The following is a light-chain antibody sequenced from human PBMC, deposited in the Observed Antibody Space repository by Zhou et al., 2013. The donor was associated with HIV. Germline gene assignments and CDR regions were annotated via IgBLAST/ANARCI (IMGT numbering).Light chain of an antibody. J-gene: IGKJ4*01. Sequence: AIRMTQSPASFSASRGDRVTISCWASQGIRNYLREAGKAPKSLIYGASSRATGIPDRFSGSGSGTDFTLTISSLEPEDFAVYYCQQRSNWPLTFGGGTKVEIK. CDR1: QGIRNY. CDR2: GAS. CDR3: QQRSNWPLT. V-gene: IGKV1-8*01.